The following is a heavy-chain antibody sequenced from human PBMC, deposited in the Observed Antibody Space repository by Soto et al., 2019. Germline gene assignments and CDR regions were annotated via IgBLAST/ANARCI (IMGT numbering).Heavy chain of an antibody. CDR3: AGDLATSVTSYCFDY. CDR2: ISADNGNT. D-gene: IGHD4-17*01. Sequence: QVQLVQSGAEVKKPGASVKVSCKASGYTFTSYGISWVRQAPGQGLEWMGWISADNGNTHYAQKLQGRVTMTTATSTSTAYMEQRSLRSDDTAVYYCAGDLATSVTSYCFDYWGQGTLVTVSS. CDR1: GYTFTSYG. J-gene: IGHJ4*02. V-gene: IGHV1-18*01.